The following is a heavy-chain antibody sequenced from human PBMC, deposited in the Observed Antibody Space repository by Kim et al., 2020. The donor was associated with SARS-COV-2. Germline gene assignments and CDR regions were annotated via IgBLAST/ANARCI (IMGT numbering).Heavy chain of an antibody. Sequence: GGSLRLSCTASKFTFSSYVMSWVRQAPGKGLEWVSTISDSGGSTYYADSVRGRFTISRDNSKNTLYLQMNSLRAEDTAVNYCAKNPSGKYYWFDYWGQGTLVTVSS. D-gene: IGHD1-26*01. CDR3: AKNPSGKYYWFDY. J-gene: IGHJ4*02. CDR1: KFTFSSYV. CDR2: ISDSGGST. V-gene: IGHV3-23*01.